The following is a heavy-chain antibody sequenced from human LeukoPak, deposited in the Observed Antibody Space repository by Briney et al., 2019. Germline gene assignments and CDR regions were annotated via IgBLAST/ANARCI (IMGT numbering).Heavy chain of an antibody. CDR2: ISWNSGSI. J-gene: IGHJ4*02. D-gene: IGHD1-26*01. CDR3: ARGPDHGGSYYHD. Sequence: QPGRSLRLSCAASGFTFDDYAMHWVRQAPGKGLEWVSGISWNSGSIGYADSVKGRFTISRDNAKNSLYLQLSSLRAEDTAVYYCARGPDHGGSYYHDWGQGTLVTVSS. V-gene: IGHV3-9*01. CDR1: GFTFDDYA.